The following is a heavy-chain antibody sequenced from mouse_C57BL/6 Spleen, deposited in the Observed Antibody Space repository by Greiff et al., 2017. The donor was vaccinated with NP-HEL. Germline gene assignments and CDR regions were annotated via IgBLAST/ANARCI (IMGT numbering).Heavy chain of an antibody. CDR2: ISDGGSYT. CDR1: GFTFSSYA. Sequence: EVQLQQSGGGLVKPGGSLKLSCAASGFTFSSYAMSWVRQTPEKRLEWVATISDGGSYTYYPDNVKGRFTISRDNAKNNLYLQMSHLKSEDTAMYYCARAGTKAMDYWGQGTSVTVSS. CDR3: ARAGTKAMDY. J-gene: IGHJ4*01. D-gene: IGHD3-3*01. V-gene: IGHV5-4*01.